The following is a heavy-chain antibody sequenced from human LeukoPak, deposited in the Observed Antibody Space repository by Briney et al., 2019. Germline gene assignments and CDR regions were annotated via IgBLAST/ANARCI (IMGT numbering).Heavy chain of an antibody. CDR2: INHSGST. Sequence: KPSETLSLTCAVYGGSFSGYYWSWIRQPPGKGLEWIGEINHSGSTNYNPSLKSRVTISVDTSKNQFSLKLSYVTAADTAVYYCARSRRETYCSSTSCAKYYFDYWGQGTLVTVSS. CDR3: ARSRRETYCSSTSCAKYYFDY. V-gene: IGHV4-34*01. CDR1: GGSFSGYY. J-gene: IGHJ4*02. D-gene: IGHD2-2*01.